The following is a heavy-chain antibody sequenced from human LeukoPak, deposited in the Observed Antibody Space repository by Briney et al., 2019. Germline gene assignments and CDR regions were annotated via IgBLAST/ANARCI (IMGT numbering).Heavy chain of an antibody. V-gene: IGHV5-51*01. Sequence: PGESLKISCKGSGYSFTSYWIGWVRQVPGKGLEWIGIIYPGDSDIRYSPSFQGQVTISADKSISTAYLQWSSLKASDTAMYYCARRYCSGGNCYNFDYWGQGTLVTVSS. D-gene: IGHD2-15*01. J-gene: IGHJ4*02. CDR3: ARRYCSGGNCYNFDY. CDR2: IYPGDSDI. CDR1: GYSFTSYW.